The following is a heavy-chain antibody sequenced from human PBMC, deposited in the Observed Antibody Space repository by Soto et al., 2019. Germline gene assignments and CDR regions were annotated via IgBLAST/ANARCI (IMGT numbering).Heavy chain of an antibody. Sequence: QVQLVQSGTEVKKPGSSVKVSCKTSGGTFSSFPIAWVRQAPGQGLEWVGGIIPVLGAPSYAQTFQGRVTITADESKRAAYLELRSLRSDDTAVYFCARDRHYENHTFYYLKYYFDYWGQGTLVTVSS. J-gene: IGHJ4*02. V-gene: IGHV1-69*01. CDR1: GGTFSSFP. CDR3: ARDRHYENHTFYYLKYYFDY. CDR2: IIPVLGAP. D-gene: IGHD3-22*01.